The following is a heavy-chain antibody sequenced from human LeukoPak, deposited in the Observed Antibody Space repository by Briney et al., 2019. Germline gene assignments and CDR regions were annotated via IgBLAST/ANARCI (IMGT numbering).Heavy chain of an antibody. CDR1: GFTLSSYS. V-gene: IGHV3-7*01. Sequence: GGSLRLSCTASGFTLSSYSMNWVRQAPGKGLEWVANIKQDGSEKYYVDSVKGRFTISRDNAKNSLYLQMNSLRAEDTAVYYCAREVVVAATRGNYYYYYYMDVWGKGTTVTVSS. CDR3: AREVVVAATRGNYYYYYYMDV. D-gene: IGHD2-15*01. J-gene: IGHJ6*03. CDR2: IKQDGSEK.